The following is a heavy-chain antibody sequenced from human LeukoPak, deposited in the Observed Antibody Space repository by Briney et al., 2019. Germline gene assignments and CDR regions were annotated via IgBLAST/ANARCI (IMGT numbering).Heavy chain of an antibody. CDR3: AREMRDCRRGSCHDAFDI. Sequence: SGTLSLTCTGSGGFLSSYFWRWIRQPAGKGLEGIGRIYTCGSSYHNPSLLSRVTMQVDTSKNQFSLKLSSVTSADTAVYYCAREMRDCRRGSCHDAFDIWGQGTMVTVSS. J-gene: IGHJ3*02. CDR1: GGFLSSYF. V-gene: IGHV4-4*07. CDR2: IYTCGSS. D-gene: IGHD2-15*01.